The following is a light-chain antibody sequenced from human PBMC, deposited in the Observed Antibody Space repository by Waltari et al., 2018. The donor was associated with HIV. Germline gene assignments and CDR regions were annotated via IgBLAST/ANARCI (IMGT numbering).Light chain of an antibody. CDR2: GPG. Sequence: QSVLTQPPSVSGAPGQRVTISCTGSSSNIGAGSDIHWYQQLPGTAPKLLIYGPGNRPSGVPDRFSGSKSGTSASLAITGLQAEDEADYYCQSYDSSLTGSVFGGGTKLTVL. CDR3: QSYDSSLTGSV. J-gene: IGLJ2*01. V-gene: IGLV1-40*01. CDR1: SSNIGAGSD.